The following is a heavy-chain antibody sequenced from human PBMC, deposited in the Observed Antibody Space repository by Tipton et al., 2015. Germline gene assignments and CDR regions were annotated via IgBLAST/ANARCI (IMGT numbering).Heavy chain of an antibody. CDR3: ARDGYNSNYFDY. CDR1: GGSISSEY. D-gene: IGHD5-24*01. V-gene: IGHV4-59*12. J-gene: IGHJ4*02. CDR2: IFYTVST. Sequence: TLSLTCTVSGGSISSEYWSWIRQPPGKGLEWIGYIFYTVSTYYNPSLKSRATLSVDTSKNQFSLKLSSVTAADTAVYYCARDGYNSNYFDYWGQGTLVTVSS.